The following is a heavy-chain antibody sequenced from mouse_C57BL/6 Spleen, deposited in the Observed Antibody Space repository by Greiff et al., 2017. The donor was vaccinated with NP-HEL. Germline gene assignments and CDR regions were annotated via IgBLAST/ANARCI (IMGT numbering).Heavy chain of an antibody. J-gene: IGHJ2*01. CDR1: GYTFTDYE. V-gene: IGHV1-15*01. D-gene: IGHD1-1*01. Sequence: QVQLQQSGAELVRPGASVTLSCKASGYTFTDYEMHWVKQTPVHGLEWIGAIDPETGGSAYTQKFKGKAILTADKSSSPAYMELRSLTSEDSAVYYCTRWNYGSSYGGYWGQGTTRTVTS. CDR3: TRWNYGSSYGGY. CDR2: IDPETGGS.